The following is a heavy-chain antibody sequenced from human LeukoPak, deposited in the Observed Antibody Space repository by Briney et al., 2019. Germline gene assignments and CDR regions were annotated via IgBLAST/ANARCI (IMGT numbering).Heavy chain of an antibody. J-gene: IGHJ5*02. CDR3: ARDDCSSTSCPVNWFDP. D-gene: IGHD2-2*01. CDR1: GGTFSSYA. Sequence: GASVKVSCKASGGTFSSYAISWVRQAPGQGLEWMGGIIPIFGTANYAQKFQGRVTITADESTSTAYMELSSLRSEDTAVYYCARDDCSSTSCPVNWFDPWGRGTLVTVSS. V-gene: IGHV1-69*13. CDR2: IIPIFGTA.